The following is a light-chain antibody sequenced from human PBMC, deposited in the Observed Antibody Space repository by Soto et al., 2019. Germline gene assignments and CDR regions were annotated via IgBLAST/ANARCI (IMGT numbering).Light chain of an antibody. V-gene: IGLV2-14*03. Sequence: QSVLTQPASVSGSPGQSITISCTGTSSDVGGYNYVSWYQQHPGKAPKLMIYDVDVRPSGVSNRFSGSKSGNTASLTISGLQTQDEADYYCTSYTIINTVVFGGGTKLTVL. J-gene: IGLJ2*01. CDR3: TSYTIINTVV. CDR2: DVD. CDR1: SSDVGGYNY.